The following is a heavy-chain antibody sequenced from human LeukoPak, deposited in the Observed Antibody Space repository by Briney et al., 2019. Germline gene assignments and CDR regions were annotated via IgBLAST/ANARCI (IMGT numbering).Heavy chain of an antibody. D-gene: IGHD6-19*01. CDR2: ISGSGGST. CDR1: GFTFSSYA. V-gene: IGHV3-23*01. Sequence: QPGGSLRLSCAASGFTFSSYAMSWVRQAPGKGLEWVSAISGSGGSTYYADSVKGRFTTSRDNAKNSLYLQMNSLRAEDTAVYYCARELKVADFDYWGQGTLVTASS. CDR3: ARELKVADFDY. J-gene: IGHJ4*02.